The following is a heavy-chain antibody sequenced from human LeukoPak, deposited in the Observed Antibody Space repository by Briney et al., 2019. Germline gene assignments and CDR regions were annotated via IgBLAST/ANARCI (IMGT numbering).Heavy chain of an antibody. D-gene: IGHD5-12*01. V-gene: IGHV4-59*01. CDR3: ARRGYSGSEDIGYYYYYMDV. CDR1: GGSISSYY. CDR2: IYYSGST. J-gene: IGHJ6*03. Sequence: PSETLSLTCTVSGGSISSYYWSWIRQPPGKGLEWIGYIYYSGSTNYNPSLKSRVTISVDTSKNQFSLKLSSVTAADTAVYYCARRGYSGSEDIGYYYYYMDVWGKGTTVTISS.